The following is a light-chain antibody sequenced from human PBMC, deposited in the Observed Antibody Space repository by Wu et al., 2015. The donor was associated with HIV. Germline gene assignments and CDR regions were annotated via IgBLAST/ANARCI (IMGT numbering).Light chain of an antibody. J-gene: IGKJ1*01. CDR1: QTINSN. V-gene: IGKV3-15*01. CDR2: ETS. Sequence: EIVMTQAPVTLSVSPGERATLSCRASQTINSNLAWYQQKPGQAPRLLIHETSIRATGVPARFSGTGSGTQFTLTINSMQSEDFAVYYCQQYNNWPRTFGQGTKVDIK. CDR3: QQYNNWPRT.